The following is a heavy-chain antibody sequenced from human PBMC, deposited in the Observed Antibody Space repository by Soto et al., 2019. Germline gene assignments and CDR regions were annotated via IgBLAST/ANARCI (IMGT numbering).Heavy chain of an antibody. CDR1: GGTFSSYA. J-gene: IGHJ5*02. CDR3: ARDHPGYSSSWYDP. D-gene: IGHD6-13*01. CDR2: IIPIFGTA. Sequence: AASVKVSCKASGGTFSSYAISWVRQAPGQGLEWMGGIIPIFGTANYAQKFQGRVTITADESTSTAYMELSSLRSEDTAVYYCARDHPGYSSSWYDPWGQGTLVTVSS. V-gene: IGHV1-69*13.